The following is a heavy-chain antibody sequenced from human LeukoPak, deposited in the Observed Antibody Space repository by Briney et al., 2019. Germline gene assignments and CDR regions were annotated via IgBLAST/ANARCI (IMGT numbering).Heavy chain of an antibody. Sequence: ASVKVSCKASGYTFNRYGISRVRQAPGQGLEWMGWISAYNGDSKYAQKLQGRVTMTTDTSTSTAYLELRSLRSDDTAVYYCARGPYSHPLYGSGSYLRYYFDYWGQGTLVTVSS. CDR3: ARGPYSHPLYGSGSYLRYYFDY. V-gene: IGHV1-18*01. J-gene: IGHJ4*02. CDR1: GYTFNRYG. CDR2: ISAYNGDS. D-gene: IGHD3-10*01.